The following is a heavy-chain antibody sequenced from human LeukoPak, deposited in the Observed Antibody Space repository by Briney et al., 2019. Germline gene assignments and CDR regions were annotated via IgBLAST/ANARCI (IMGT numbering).Heavy chain of an antibody. Sequence: GGSLRLSCAASGFTFSSYEMNWVRQAPGKGLEWVSYISSSGSTIYYADSVKGRFTISRDNAKNSLYLQMNSLRAEDTAVYYCARGGYFDWYNFDYWGQGTLVTVSS. CDR3: ARGGYFDWYNFDY. CDR1: GFTFSSYE. V-gene: IGHV3-48*03. J-gene: IGHJ4*02. D-gene: IGHD3-9*01. CDR2: ISSSGSTI.